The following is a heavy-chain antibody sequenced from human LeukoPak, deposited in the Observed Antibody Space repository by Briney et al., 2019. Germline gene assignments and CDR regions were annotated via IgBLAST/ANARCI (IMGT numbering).Heavy chain of an antibody. D-gene: IGHD1-26*01. Sequence: PRGSLRLSCAASGFTVSSNYMSWVRQAPGKGLEWVSVIYSGGSTYYADSVKGRFTISRDNSNNTLYLQMNSLRAEDTAVYYCARDTVGASLFGGQGTLVTVPS. J-gene: IGHJ4*02. CDR2: IYSGGST. V-gene: IGHV3-66*01. CDR1: GFTVSSNY. CDR3: ARDTVGASLF.